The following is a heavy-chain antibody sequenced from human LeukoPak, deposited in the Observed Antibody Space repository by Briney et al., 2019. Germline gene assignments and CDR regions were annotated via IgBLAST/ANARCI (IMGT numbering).Heavy chain of an antibody. D-gene: IGHD3-10*01. CDR2: ISWNSGSI. CDR1: GFTFDDYA. J-gene: IGHJ4*02. Sequence: GGSLRLSCAASGFTFDDYAMHWVRQAPGKGLEWVSGISWNSGSIGYADSVKGRFTISRDNAKNSLYLQMNSLRAEDTALYYCAKGGATKNYYGSGSYPLDYWGQGTLVTVSS. CDR3: AKGGATKNYYGSGSYPLDY. V-gene: IGHV3-9*01.